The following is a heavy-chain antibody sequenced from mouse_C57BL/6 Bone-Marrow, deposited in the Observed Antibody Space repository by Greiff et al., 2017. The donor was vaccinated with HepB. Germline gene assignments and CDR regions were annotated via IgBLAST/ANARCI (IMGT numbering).Heavy chain of an antibody. CDR3: ARGDVWYQGYYAMDY. D-gene: IGHD2-10*02. CDR2: IYPGDGDT. V-gene: IGHV1-82*01. J-gene: IGHJ4*01. Sequence: VKVVESGPELVKPGASVKISCKASGYAFSSSWMNWVKQRPGKGLEWIGRIYPGDGDTNYNGKVKGKATLTADKSSSTAYMQLSSLTSEDSAVYFCARGDVWYQGYYAMDYWGQGTSVTVSS. CDR1: GYAFSSSW.